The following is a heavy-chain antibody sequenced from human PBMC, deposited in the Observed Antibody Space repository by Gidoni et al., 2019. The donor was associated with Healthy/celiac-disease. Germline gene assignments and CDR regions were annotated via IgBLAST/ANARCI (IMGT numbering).Heavy chain of an antibody. CDR2: ISWNSGSI. J-gene: IGHJ4*02. Sequence: EVQLVESGGGLVQPGRSLRLSCAASGFTFDDYAMHWVRQAPGKGLEWVSGISWNSGSIGYADSVKGRFTISRDNAKNSLYLQMNSLRAEDTALYYCAKDRDFEFIRTNHYFDYWGQGTLVTVSS. V-gene: IGHV3-9*01. D-gene: IGHD3-10*01. CDR1: GFTFDDYA. CDR3: AKDRDFEFIRTNHYFDY.